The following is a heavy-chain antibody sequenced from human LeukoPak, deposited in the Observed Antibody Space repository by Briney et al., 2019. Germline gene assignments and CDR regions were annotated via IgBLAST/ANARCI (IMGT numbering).Heavy chain of an antibody. CDR2: INHSGGT. D-gene: IGHD3-22*01. CDR3: ARVVVSSGLTIDY. Sequence: SETLSLTCAVYGGSFSGYYWSWIRQPPGKGLEWIGEINHSGGTNYNPSLKSRVTISVDTSKNQFSLKLSSVTAADTAVYYCARVVVSSGLTIDYWGQGTLVTVSS. V-gene: IGHV4-34*01. CDR1: GGSFSGYY. J-gene: IGHJ4*02.